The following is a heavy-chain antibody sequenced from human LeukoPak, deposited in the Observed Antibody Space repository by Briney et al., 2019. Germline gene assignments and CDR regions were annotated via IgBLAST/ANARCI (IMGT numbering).Heavy chain of an antibody. V-gene: IGHV4-34*01. D-gene: IGHD3-22*01. CDR3: AREPRPRITMIVVVIPRRAFDI. J-gene: IGHJ3*02. Sequence: NPSETLSLTCAVYGGSFSGYYWSWIRQPPGKGLEWIGEINHSGSTNYNPSLKSRVTISVDTSKNQFSLKLSSVTAADTAVYYCAREPRPRITMIVVVIPRRAFDIWGQGTMVTVSS. CDR1: GGSFSGYY. CDR2: INHSGST.